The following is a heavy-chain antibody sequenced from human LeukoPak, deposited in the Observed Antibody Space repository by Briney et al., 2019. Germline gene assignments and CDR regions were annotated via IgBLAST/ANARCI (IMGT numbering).Heavy chain of an antibody. CDR3: VRDAAYSAFNM. CDR1: GFAFNTYS. CDR2: ITSSSTTK. J-gene: IGHJ3*02. Sequence: PGGSLRLSCAASGFAFNTYSMNWVRQAPGKGLEWVSSITSSSTTKYYADSVKGRFTISRDNAKNLLYLQMNSLRDEDTAVYYCVRDAAYSAFNMWGQGTMVTVSS. V-gene: IGHV3-48*02. D-gene: IGHD4-11*01.